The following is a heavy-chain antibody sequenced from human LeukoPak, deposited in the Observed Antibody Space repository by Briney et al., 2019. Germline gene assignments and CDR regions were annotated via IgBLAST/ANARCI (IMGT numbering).Heavy chain of an antibody. CDR3: AKGISVTTVVDY. J-gene: IGHJ4*02. CDR2: ISSSGGTT. D-gene: IGHD4-23*01. Sequence: GGSLRLSCAASGFTFSTYAVNWVRQAPGKGLEWVSAISSSGGTTYYADSVKGRFSISRDNSKNTLYLRMNSLRAEDTAIYYCAKGISVTTVVDYWGQGSLVTVSS. V-gene: IGHV3-23*01. CDR1: GFTFSTYA.